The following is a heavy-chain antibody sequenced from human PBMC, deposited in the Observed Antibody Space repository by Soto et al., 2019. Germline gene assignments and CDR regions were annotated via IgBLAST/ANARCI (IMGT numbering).Heavy chain of an antibody. D-gene: IGHD1-26*01. CDR3: AWELLGSGVWAFDY. Sequence: SVKFSCKASGFTFTSSAVQWVRQARGQRLEWIGWIVVGSGNTNYAQKFQERVTITRDMSTSTAYMELSSLRSEDTAVYYCAWELLGSGVWAFDYWGQGTLVTVSS. V-gene: IGHV1-58*01. CDR1: GFTFTSSA. CDR2: IVVGSGNT. J-gene: IGHJ4*02.